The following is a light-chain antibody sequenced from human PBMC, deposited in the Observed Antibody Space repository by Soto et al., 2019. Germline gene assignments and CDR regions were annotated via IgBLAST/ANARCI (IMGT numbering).Light chain of an antibody. Sequence: DIQMTQSPSSLSAYVGDRVTITCQASQDISNYLNWYQQKPGKAPKLLIYAASSLQSGVPSRFSGSGSGTDFTLTISSLQPEDFATYYCQQSYSTPLTFGGGTKVDIK. V-gene: IGKV1-39*01. CDR2: AAS. J-gene: IGKJ4*01. CDR1: QDISNY. CDR3: QQSYSTPLT.